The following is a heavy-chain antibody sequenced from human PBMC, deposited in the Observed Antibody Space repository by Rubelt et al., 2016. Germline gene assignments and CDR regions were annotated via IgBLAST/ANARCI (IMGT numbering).Heavy chain of an antibody. Sequence: EVLLVESGGGLIQPGGSLRLSCTASGFSLNNNFMSWVRQAPGKGLEWVSLIYTNGNTYYADSVKGRFTISRDTADNTLYLQRNSLRDEDTALYYCATLCSSLSCKLANHWGQGTLVTVSS. J-gene: IGHJ5*02. CDR2: IYTNGNT. V-gene: IGHV3-53*01. CDR1: GFSLNNNF. CDR3: ATLCSSLSCKLANH. D-gene: IGHD2-2*01.